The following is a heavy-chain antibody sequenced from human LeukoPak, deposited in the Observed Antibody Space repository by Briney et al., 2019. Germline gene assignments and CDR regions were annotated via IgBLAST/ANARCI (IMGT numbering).Heavy chain of an antibody. D-gene: IGHD6-13*01. CDR3: ARVGSSWYYYYYMDV. J-gene: IGHJ6*03. CDR1: GGSFSGYY. CDR2: IYNGGST. V-gene: IGHV4-59*01. Sequence: PSETLSLTCAVYGGSFSGYYWSWIRQPPGKGLEWIGYIYNGGSTNYNPSLKSRVTISVDTSNNQFSLKLSSVTAADTAVYYCARVGSSWYYYYYMDVWGKGTTVTVSS.